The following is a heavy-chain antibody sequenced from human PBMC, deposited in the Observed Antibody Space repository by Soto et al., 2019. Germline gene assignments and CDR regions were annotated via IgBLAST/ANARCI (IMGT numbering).Heavy chain of an antibody. D-gene: IGHD2-15*01. J-gene: IGHJ6*02. CDR1: GYSFTSYW. CDR3: ARVVVVAAGYYGMDV. CDR2: IYPGDSDT. Sequence: PGESLKISCKGSGYSFTSYWIGWVRQMPGKGLEWMGIIYPGDSDTRYSPSFQGLVTISADKSISTAYLQWSSLKASDTAMYYCARVVVVAAGYYGMDVWGQGTTVTVSS. V-gene: IGHV5-51*01.